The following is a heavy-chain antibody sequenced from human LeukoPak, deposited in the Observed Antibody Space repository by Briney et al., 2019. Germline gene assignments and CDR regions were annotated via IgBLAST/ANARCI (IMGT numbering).Heavy chain of an antibody. J-gene: IGHJ3*02. Sequence: QAGGSLRLSCAAPGFTFSSYGMLWVRQAPGKGLEWVAVISYDGSNKYYADSVKGRFTISRDNSKNTLYLQMNSLRAEDTAVYYCAKSLDIVGDTDAFDIWGQGIMVTVSS. CDR3: AKSLDIVGDTDAFDI. CDR1: GFTFSSYG. D-gene: IGHD1-26*01. CDR2: ISYDGSNK. V-gene: IGHV3-30*18.